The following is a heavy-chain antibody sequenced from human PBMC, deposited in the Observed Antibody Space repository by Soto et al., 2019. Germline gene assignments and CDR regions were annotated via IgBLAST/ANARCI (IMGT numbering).Heavy chain of an antibody. J-gene: IGHJ6*02. V-gene: IGHV1-69*12. CDR2: FIPIFGTA. CDR3: ASGTNTFWSGYYNYGMDV. CDR1: GGTFSSYA. D-gene: IGHD3-3*01. Sequence: QVQLVQSGAEVKKPGSSVKVSCKASGGTFSSYAISWVRQAPGQGLEWMGGFIPIFGTATYAQKFQGRVTSTADESTSTAYMELSSLRSEDTAVYYCASGTNTFWSGYYNYGMDVWGQGTRVTVSS.